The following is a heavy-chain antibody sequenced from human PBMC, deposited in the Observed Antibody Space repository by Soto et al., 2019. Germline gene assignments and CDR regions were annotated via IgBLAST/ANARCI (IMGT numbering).Heavy chain of an antibody. V-gene: IGHV1-69*13. D-gene: IGHD3-22*01. Sequence: SVKVSCKASGGTFSSYAISWVRQAPGQGLEWMGGIIPIFGTANYAQKFQGRVTITADESTSTAYMELSSLRSEDTAVYYCARGGPEYYYDSSGSNNWFDPWGQGTLVTVSS. J-gene: IGHJ5*02. CDR1: GGTFSSYA. CDR3: ARGGPEYYYDSSGSNNWFDP. CDR2: IIPIFGTA.